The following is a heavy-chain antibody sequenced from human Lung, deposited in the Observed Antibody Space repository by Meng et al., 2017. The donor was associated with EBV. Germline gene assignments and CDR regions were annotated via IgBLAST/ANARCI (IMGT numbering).Heavy chain of an antibody. CDR2: ISSANSYI. CDR3: ARLSGTGWFDP. V-gene: IGHV3-21*02. CDR1: GFIFSDYN. Sequence: EVQLVESGVGLVKLGESLRLSCAASGFIFSDYNMNWIRQAPGKGLEWVSSISSANSYIYYADSVKGRFTISRDNAKNSLSLQMSSLRVEDTAVYYCARLSGTGWFDPWGQGTLVTVAS. J-gene: IGHJ5*02. D-gene: IGHD1-7*01.